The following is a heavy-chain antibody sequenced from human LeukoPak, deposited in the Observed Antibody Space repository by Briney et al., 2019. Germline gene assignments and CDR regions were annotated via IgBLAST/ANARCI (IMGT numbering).Heavy chain of an antibody. Sequence: ASVKVSCKASGYTFTSYGISWVRQAPGQGLEWMGWISAYNGNTNYAQKLQGRVTMTTDTSTSTAYMELRSLRSEDTAVYYCARGSTEYYDSSGSEYFQHWGQGTLVTVSS. CDR2: ISAYNGNT. J-gene: IGHJ1*01. CDR1: GYTFTSYG. CDR3: ARGSTEYYDSSGSEYFQH. V-gene: IGHV1-18*01. D-gene: IGHD3-22*01.